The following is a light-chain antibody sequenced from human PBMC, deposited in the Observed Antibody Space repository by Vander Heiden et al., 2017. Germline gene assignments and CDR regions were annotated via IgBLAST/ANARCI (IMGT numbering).Light chain of an antibody. V-gene: IGLV3-1*01. CDR1: KLGDKF. J-gene: IGLJ1*01. CDR3: QAWDTNTYV. CDR2: QNT. Sequence: SFEFTQRPSVSVSPGQTASINCSVNKLGDKFASWYQLRPGQSPVLVISQNTKRPSGIPERFSGSNSGNTATLTISGTQAMDEADYYCQAWDTNTYVFGTGTKVTVL.